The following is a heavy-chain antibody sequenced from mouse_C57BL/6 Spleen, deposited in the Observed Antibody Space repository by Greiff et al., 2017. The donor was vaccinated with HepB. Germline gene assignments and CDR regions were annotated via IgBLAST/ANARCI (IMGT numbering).Heavy chain of an antibody. V-gene: IGHV5-4*01. Sequence: EVQLVESGGGLVKPGGSLKLSCAASGFTFSSYSMSWVRQTPEKRLEWVATISDGGSYTYYPDNVKGRSTISRDNAKNNLYLQLSHLKSADTAMYYCARGGEYYGAWFDYWGQGTPVTVSA. CDR1: GFTFSSYS. J-gene: IGHJ3*01. CDR3: ARGGEYYGAWFDY. D-gene: IGHD1-1*01. CDR2: ISDGGSYT.